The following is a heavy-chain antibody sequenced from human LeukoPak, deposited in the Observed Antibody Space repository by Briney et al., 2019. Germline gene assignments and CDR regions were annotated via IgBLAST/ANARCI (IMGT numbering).Heavy chain of an antibody. CDR3: ARDLVEWLIDY. CDR1: GFTFSAYW. V-gene: IGHV3-74*03. Sequence: GGSLRLSCAASGFTFSAYWMYWVRQAPGQGLEYVSRIKFDGNVITYADSVEGRFTIARDNARNIVSLQMSSLRAEDTAVYYCARDLVEWLIDYWGQGTLVTVSS. J-gene: IGHJ4*02. D-gene: IGHD3-3*01. CDR2: IKFDGNVI.